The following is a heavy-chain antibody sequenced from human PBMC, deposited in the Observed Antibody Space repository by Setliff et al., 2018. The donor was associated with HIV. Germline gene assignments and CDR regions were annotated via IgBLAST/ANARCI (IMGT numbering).Heavy chain of an antibody. V-gene: IGHV4-59*01. CDR3: GGGFCSSTTCYEDYYYMDV. Sequence: PSETLSLTCTVSGGSISGYYWSWIRQPPGKGLEWIGTIFYTGNTNYNPSLKSRVTLSGGMSENQLFLRLTSVTAADTAGYYCGGGFCSSTTCYEDYYYMDVWAKGARSPSP. CDR2: IFYTGNT. CDR1: GGSISGYY. D-gene: IGHD2-2*01. J-gene: IGHJ6*03.